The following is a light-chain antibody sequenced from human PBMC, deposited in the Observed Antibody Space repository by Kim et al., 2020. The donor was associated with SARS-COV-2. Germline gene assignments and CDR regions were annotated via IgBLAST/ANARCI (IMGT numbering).Light chain of an antibody. CDR3: QQYYSLPVMYT. V-gene: IGKV4-1*01. Sequence: TINCKSSQSGLYTSTNKNYLAWYQHKPGQPPRLLIYWASTRESGVPDRFSGSGSGTDFTLTISSLQAEDVAVYYCQQYYSLPVMYTFGQGTKLEI. CDR1: QSGLYTSTNKNY. J-gene: IGKJ2*01. CDR2: WAS.